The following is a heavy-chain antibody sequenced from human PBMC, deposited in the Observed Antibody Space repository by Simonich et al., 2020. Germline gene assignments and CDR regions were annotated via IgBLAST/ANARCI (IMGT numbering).Heavy chain of an antibody. CDR2: ISSSCSTI. CDR3: AKDLGERITMIVVVIDAFDI. J-gene: IGHJ3*02. CDR1: GFTFSSYE. Sequence: QPGGSLRLSCAASGFTFSSYEMNWVRQAPGKGLEWVSYISSSCSTIYYADSVKGRFTISRDNAKNSLYLQMNSLRAEETAVYYCAKDLGERITMIVVVIDAFDIWGQGTMVTVSS. V-gene: IGHV3-48*03. D-gene: IGHD3-22*01.